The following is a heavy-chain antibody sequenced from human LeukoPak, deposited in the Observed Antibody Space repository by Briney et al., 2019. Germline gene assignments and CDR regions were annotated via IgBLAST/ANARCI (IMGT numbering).Heavy chain of an antibody. D-gene: IGHD6-13*01. CDR2: IRQDGGEK. J-gene: IGHJ4*01. V-gene: IGHV3-7*01. CDR3: ARDGTAAGIYFDL. Sequence: GGSLRLSCAVSGFTFSSYWMNWVRQAPGKGLEWVASIRQDGGEKSYVDSVKGRFTCSRDNTKNSLYLQLSSLRAEDTAVYYCARDGTAAGIYFDLWGQGTLVTVSS. CDR1: GFTFSSYW.